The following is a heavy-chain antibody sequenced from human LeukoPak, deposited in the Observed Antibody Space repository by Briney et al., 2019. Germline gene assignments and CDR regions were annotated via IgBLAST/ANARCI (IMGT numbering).Heavy chain of an antibody. CDR3: ARIPDSSGYYSKYYFDY. D-gene: IGHD3-22*01. Sequence: PGGSLRLSCAASGFTFDDYGMSWVRQAPGKGLEWVSGINWNGGSTGYADSVKGRFTISRDNAKNSLYLQMNSLRAEDTALYYCARIPDSSGYYSKYYFDYWGQGTLVTVSS. CDR1: GFTFDDYG. CDR2: INWNGGST. J-gene: IGHJ4*02. V-gene: IGHV3-20*04.